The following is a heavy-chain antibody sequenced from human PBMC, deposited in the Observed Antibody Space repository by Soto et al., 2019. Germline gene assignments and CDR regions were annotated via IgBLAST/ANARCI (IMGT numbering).Heavy chain of an antibody. J-gene: IGHJ4*02. CDR3: ARVDRNYGRDY. CDR2: IFSGGGT. Sequence: EVQLVESGGGLIQPGGSLRLSCAVSGFTVSNNYMSWVRQAPGKGLEWLSVIFSGGGTSYADSVKGRFTISRDNSKNTVYLQMNSLRAEDTALYYCARVDRNYGRDYWGQGTLVTVSS. V-gene: IGHV3-53*01. D-gene: IGHD1-7*01. CDR1: GFTVSNNY.